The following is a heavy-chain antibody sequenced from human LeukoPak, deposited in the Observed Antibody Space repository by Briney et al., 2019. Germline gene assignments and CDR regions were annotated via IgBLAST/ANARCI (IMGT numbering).Heavy chain of an antibody. CDR1: GYTFTGYY. CDR2: INPNSGGT. J-gene: IGHJ4*02. V-gene: IGHV1-2*06. D-gene: IGHD6-13*01. Sequence: ASVKVSCKASGYTFTGYYMHWVRQAPGQGLEWMGRINPNSGGTNYAQKFQGRVTMTRDTSISTAYMELSRLRSDDTAVYHCARHGIAAAGTDYWGQGTLVTVSS. CDR3: ARHGIAAAGTDY.